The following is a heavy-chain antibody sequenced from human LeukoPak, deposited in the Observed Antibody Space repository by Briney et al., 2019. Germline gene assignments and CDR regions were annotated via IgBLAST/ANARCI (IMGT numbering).Heavy chain of an antibody. CDR1: GGSFSGYY. V-gene: IGHV4-34*01. CDR3: ARPVGIAARLHAFDI. D-gene: IGHD6-6*01. J-gene: IGHJ3*02. CDR2: INHSGST. Sequence: PSETLSLTCAVCGGSFSGYYWSWIRQPPGKGLEWIGEINHSGSTNYNPSLKSRVTTSVDTSKNQFSLKLSSVTAADTAVYYCARPVGIAARLHAFDIWGQGTMVTVSS.